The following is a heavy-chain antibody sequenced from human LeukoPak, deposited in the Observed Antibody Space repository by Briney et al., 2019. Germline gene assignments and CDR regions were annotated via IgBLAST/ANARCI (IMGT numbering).Heavy chain of an antibody. D-gene: IGHD3-16*01. CDR2: INWNGGST. CDR1: GFTFSRYW. V-gene: IGHV3-20*04. Sequence: GGSLRLSCKASGFTFSRYWMNWVRQAPGKGLEWVSGINWNGGSTGYADSVKGRFTILRDNAKNSLYLQMNSLRADDTAVYYRARDHLYYEISGPRFDNWGQGTRVTVSS. CDR3: ARDHLYYEISGPRFDN. J-gene: IGHJ4*02.